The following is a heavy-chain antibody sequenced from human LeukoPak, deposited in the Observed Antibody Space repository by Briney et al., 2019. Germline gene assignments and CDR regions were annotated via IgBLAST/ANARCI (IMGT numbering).Heavy chain of an antibody. D-gene: IGHD3-22*01. J-gene: IGHJ4*02. V-gene: IGHV3-30*04. Sequence: GGSLRLSCAASGFTFSSYAMHWVLQAPGKGLEWVAVISYDGSNKYYADSVKGRFTISRDNSKNTLYLQMNSLRAEDTAVYYCARDMYYYDSSGYWGGQGTLVTVSS. CDR3: ARDMYYYDSSGYW. CDR2: ISYDGSNK. CDR1: GFTFSSYA.